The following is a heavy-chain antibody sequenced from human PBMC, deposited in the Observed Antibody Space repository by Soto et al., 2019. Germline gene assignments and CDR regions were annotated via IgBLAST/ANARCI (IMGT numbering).Heavy chain of an antibody. Sequence: QVQLVQSGAEVKKPGSSVKVSCKASGGTFSSYTISWVRQAPGQGLEWMGRIIPILGIANYAQKFQGRVTITADKSTSTAYMELSSLRSEDTAVYYCEYTVMVLGIHDYWGQGTLVTVSS. CDR1: GGTFSSYT. J-gene: IGHJ4*02. CDR3: EYTVMVLGIHDY. V-gene: IGHV1-69*02. D-gene: IGHD5-18*01. CDR2: IIPILGIA.